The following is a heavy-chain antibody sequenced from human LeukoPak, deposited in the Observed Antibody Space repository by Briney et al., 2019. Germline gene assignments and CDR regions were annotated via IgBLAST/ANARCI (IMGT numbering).Heavy chain of an antibody. J-gene: IGHJ4*02. Sequence: GGSLRLSCAASGFTFSSYAMSWVRQAPGKGLEWVSAISGSGGSTYCADSVKGRFTISRDNSKNTLYLQMNSLRAEDTAVYYCAKVRLNYYDSSGYQPFDYWGQGTLVTVSS. CDR2: ISGSGGST. D-gene: IGHD3-22*01. V-gene: IGHV3-23*01. CDR1: GFTFSSYA. CDR3: AKVRLNYYDSSGYQPFDY.